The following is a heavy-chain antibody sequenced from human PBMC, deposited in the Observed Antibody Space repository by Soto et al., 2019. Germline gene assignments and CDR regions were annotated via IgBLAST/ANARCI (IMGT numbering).Heavy chain of an antibody. Sequence: ASVKVSCKASEYSFSGHYLHWVRQAPGQGLEWMGWIDPKSGDTNYAQKFRDRVTMTSDTSISTAYLDLSSLRPDDTAVYYCARDYGKRGYDYFDPWGQGTLVTVSS. D-gene: IGHD3-22*01. J-gene: IGHJ5*02. CDR3: ARDYGKRGYDYFDP. CDR2: IDPKSGDT. V-gene: IGHV1-2*02. CDR1: EYSFSGHY.